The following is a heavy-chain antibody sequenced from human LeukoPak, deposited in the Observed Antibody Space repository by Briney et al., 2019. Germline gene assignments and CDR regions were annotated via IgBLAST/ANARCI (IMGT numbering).Heavy chain of an antibody. V-gene: IGHV4-39*01. Sequence: PSETLSLTCPVSGGPISGSNSYWGWIRQPPGKGLEWIGSVCETGATDYNPSLRSRVTLFVDTSKNQFSLRLSSVTAADTAVYYCARQPNPASGNDAFDIWGQGTMVTVSS. CDR1: GGPISGSNSY. D-gene: IGHD6-13*01. J-gene: IGHJ3*02. CDR3: ARQPNPASGNDAFDI. CDR2: VCETGAT.